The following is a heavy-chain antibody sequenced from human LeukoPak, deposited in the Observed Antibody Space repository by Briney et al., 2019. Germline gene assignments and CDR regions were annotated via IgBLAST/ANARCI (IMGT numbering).Heavy chain of an antibody. CDR3: ARDLAASGLQEGDYYMDV. CDR2: INPSGGST. D-gene: IGHD3-3*01. CDR1: GYTFTSYY. Sequence: GASVKVSCKASGYTFTSYYMHWVRQAPGQGLEWMGIINPSGGSTSYAQKFQGSVTMTRDTSTSTAYMELSRLRSEDTAVYYCARDLAASGLQEGDYYMDVWGKGTTVSISS. J-gene: IGHJ6*03. V-gene: IGHV1-46*01.